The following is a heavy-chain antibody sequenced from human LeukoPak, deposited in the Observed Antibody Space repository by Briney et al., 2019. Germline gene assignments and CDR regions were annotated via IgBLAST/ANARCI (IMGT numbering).Heavy chain of an antibody. CDR1: GYTFTSSY. CDR2: IDPSGGST. D-gene: IGHD3-10*01. CDR3: AGGPGVNMYYLNS. V-gene: IGHV1-46*01. Sequence: GASVKVSCKASGYTFTSSYIHWVRQAPGQGLEWMGIIDPSGGSTSYAQKFQGRVTVTRDTSTSTVYMDLSSLRSEDTAVYYCAGGPGVNMYYLNSWGQGTLVTVSS. J-gene: IGHJ4*02.